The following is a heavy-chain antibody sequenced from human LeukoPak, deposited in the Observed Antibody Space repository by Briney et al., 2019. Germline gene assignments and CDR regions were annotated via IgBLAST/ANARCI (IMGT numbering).Heavy chain of an antibody. Sequence: GGSLRLSCAASGFTVSSNYMSWVRQAPGKGLEWVSVIYSGGSTYYADSVKGRFTISRDNSKNMLYLQMNSLRAEDTAVYYCASEIIFGSFDYWGQGTLVTVSS. V-gene: IGHV3-53*01. CDR1: GFTVSSNY. J-gene: IGHJ4*02. D-gene: IGHD3-3*01. CDR3: ASEIIFGSFDY. CDR2: IYSGGST.